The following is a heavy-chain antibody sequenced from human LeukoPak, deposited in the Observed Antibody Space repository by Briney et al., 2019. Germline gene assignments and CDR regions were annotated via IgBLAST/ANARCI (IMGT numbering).Heavy chain of an antibody. V-gene: IGHV1-46*01. D-gene: IGHD6-13*01. Sequence: ASVKVSCKASGFTVTNYHMHWVRQAPGQGLEWVGLIRGTGDSPDYAQKFQGRVTVTCDTSTNTLYLELRSLKLEDTAVYYCVRAPAGTLDFWGQGTLVTVSS. J-gene: IGHJ4*02. CDR1: GFTVTNYH. CDR2: IRGTGDSP. CDR3: VRAPAGTLDF.